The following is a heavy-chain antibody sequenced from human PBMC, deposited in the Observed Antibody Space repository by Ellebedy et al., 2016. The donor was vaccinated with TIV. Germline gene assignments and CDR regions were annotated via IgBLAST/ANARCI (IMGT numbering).Heavy chain of an antibody. J-gene: IGHJ4*02. D-gene: IGHD3-10*01. CDR1: GASISSSDYY. CDR3: AVWFGDLSDMYLDY. CDR2: IHYSGRT. V-gene: IGHV4-39*07. Sequence: MPSETLSLTCTVSGASISSSDYYWVWIRQSPGKGLEWMVSIHYSGRTYYNPSLKSRVTISADTSRNQFSLKVTSVTAADTAVYYCAVWFGDLSDMYLDYWGQGALVTVSS.